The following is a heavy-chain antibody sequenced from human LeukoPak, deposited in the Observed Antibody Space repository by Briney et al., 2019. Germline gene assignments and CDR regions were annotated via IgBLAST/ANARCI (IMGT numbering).Heavy chain of an antibody. CDR2: ISAYNGNT. D-gene: IGHD3-22*01. Sequence: ASVKVSCKASGYTFTSYGISWVRQAPGQGLEWMGWISAYNGNTNYAQKLQGRVTMTTDTSTSTAYMELRSLRSDDTAVYYCAKDTSGPMMAVGTVNWFDPWGQGTLVTVSS. CDR1: GYTFTSYG. V-gene: IGHV1-18*01. J-gene: IGHJ5*02. CDR3: AKDTSGPMMAVGTVNWFDP.